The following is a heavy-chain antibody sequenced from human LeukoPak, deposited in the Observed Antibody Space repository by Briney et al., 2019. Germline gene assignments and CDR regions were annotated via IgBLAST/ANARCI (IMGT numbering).Heavy chain of an antibody. J-gene: IGHJ4*02. CDR3: AGGSWWFDY. CDR2: LKEDGSEK. Sequence: PGGSLRLSCAASGFTFSTYWMAWVRQAPGKGLEWVANLKEDGSEKYYVDSVKGRFTISRDNAKNSLYLQMNSLRAEDTAVYYCAGGSWWFDYWGQGTLVTVSS. V-gene: IGHV3-7*01. D-gene: IGHD2-15*01. CDR1: GFTFSTYW.